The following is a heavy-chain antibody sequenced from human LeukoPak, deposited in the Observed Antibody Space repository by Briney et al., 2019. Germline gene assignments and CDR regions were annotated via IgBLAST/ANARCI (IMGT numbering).Heavy chain of an antibody. V-gene: IGHV3-30-3*02. Sequence: GSLRLSCAASGFTFSSYAMHWVRQAPGKGLEWVAVISYDGSNKYYADSVKGRFTISRDNSKNTLYLQMNSLRAEDTAVYYCAKPRIRLGELSFYFDYWGQGTLVTVSS. CDR1: GFTFSSYA. CDR2: ISYDGSNK. CDR3: AKPRIRLGELSFYFDY. D-gene: IGHD3-16*02. J-gene: IGHJ4*02.